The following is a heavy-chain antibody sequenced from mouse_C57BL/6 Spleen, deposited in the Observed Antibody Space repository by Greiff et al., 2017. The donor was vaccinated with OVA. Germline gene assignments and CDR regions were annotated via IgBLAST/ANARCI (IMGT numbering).Heavy chain of an antibody. CDR1: GFNIKDYY. V-gene: IGHV14-2*01. CDR2: IDPEDGET. J-gene: IGHJ2*01. D-gene: IGHD1-1*01. CDR3: ARDYGNSPSY. Sequence: VQLQQSGAELVKPGASVTLSCTASGFNIKDYYMHWVKQRTEQGLEWIGRIDPEDGETKYAPLFQGKATITADTSSNTAYLQHSSLADENTAVYYCARDYGNSPSYWGQGTTLTVSS.